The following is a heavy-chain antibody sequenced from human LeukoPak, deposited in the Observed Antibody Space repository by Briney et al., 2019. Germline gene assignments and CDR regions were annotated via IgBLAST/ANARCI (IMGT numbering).Heavy chain of an antibody. Sequence: GGSLRLSCAASGFTFSSYSMNWVRQAPGKGLEWVSSISSSSSYIYYADSVKGRFTISRDNAKNSLYLQMNSLRAEDTAVYYCARDLVTPYYYGSGSYCNDYWGQGTLVTVSS. V-gene: IGHV3-21*01. CDR2: ISSSSSYI. CDR3: ARDLVTPYYYGSGSYCNDY. CDR1: GFTFSSYS. J-gene: IGHJ4*02. D-gene: IGHD3-10*01.